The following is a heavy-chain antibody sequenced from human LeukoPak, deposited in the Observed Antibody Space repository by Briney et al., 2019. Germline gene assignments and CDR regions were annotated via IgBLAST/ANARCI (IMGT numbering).Heavy chain of an antibody. CDR2: IYYSGST. CDR1: GGSVSSGSYY. Sequence: SETLSLTCTVSGGSVSSGSYYWSWIRQPSGKGLEWIGYIYYSGSTNYNPSLKSRVTISVDTSKNQFSLKLSSVTAADTAVYYCARSGNYDFWSGYSHWFDPWGQGTLVTVSS. J-gene: IGHJ5*02. D-gene: IGHD3-3*01. CDR3: ARSGNYDFWSGYSHWFDP. V-gene: IGHV4-61*01.